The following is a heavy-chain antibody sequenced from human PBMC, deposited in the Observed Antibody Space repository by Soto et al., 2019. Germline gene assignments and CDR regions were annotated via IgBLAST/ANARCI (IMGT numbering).Heavy chain of an antibody. CDR1: GFTFSTYY. J-gene: IGHJ4*02. D-gene: IGHD3-16*02. CDR3: ARWRAYDHLWGSYRRPIFDY. V-gene: IGHV3-7*01. Sequence: PGGSLRLSCAASGFTFSTYYMSWVRQAPGKGLEWVANIKQDGSEKYYVDSVKGRFTISRDNAKNSLYLQMNSLRADDTAVYYCARWRAYDHLWGSYRRPIFDYWGQGTLVTVSS. CDR2: IKQDGSEK.